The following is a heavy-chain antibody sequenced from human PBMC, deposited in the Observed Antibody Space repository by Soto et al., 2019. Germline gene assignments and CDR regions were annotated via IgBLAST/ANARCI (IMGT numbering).Heavy chain of an antibody. J-gene: IGHJ4*02. D-gene: IGHD3-22*01. Sequence: SETLSLTCAVYGGSFSGYYWSWIRQPPGKGLEWIGEINHSGSTNYNPSLKSRVTISVDTSKNQFSLKLSSVTAADTAVYYCARGLGGFLRDYYDSSGTHGFFDYWGQGTLVTVSS. CDR3: ARGLGGFLRDYYDSSGTHGFFDY. V-gene: IGHV4-34*01. CDR1: GGSFSGYY. CDR2: INHSGST.